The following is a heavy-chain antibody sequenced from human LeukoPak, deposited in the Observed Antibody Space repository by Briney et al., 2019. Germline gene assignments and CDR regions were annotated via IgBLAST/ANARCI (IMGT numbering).Heavy chain of an antibody. Sequence: GGSLRLSCAASGSTFTSYAMSWVRQAPGKGLEWVSAISGSGGSTYYADSVKGRFTISRDNSKSTLFLQMNSLRAEDTAVYYCAKDPRVGSRVATPCHWGQGTLVTVSS. J-gene: IGHJ4*02. D-gene: IGHD5-24*01. CDR1: GSTFTSYA. CDR2: ISGSGGST. V-gene: IGHV3-23*01. CDR3: AKDPRVGSRVATPCH.